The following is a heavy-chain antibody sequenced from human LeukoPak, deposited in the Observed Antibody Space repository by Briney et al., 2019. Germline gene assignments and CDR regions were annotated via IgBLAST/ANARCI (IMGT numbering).Heavy chain of an antibody. CDR1: GFTFDDYA. CDR2: ISWNSGSI. V-gene: IGHV3-9*01. Sequence: GGSLRPSCAASGFTFDDYAMHWVRQAPGKGLEWVSGISWNSGSIGYADSVKGRFTISRDNAKNSLYLQMNSLRAEDTALYYCAKAIYSGYDPFDYWGQGTLVTVSS. J-gene: IGHJ4*02. CDR3: AKAIYSGYDPFDY. D-gene: IGHD5-12*01.